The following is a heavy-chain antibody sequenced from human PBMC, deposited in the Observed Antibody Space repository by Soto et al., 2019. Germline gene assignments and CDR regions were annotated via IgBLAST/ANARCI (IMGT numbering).Heavy chain of an antibody. J-gene: IGHJ1*01. CDR1: GGSISRGVYY. Sequence: SETLSLTCSVSGGSISRGVYYGIWVRQHPGKVLEWIGYIYYSGITYYNPSLKSRVTISVDTSKNQFSLKLSSVTAADTAVYYCASYGDSPGGFQHWGQGTLVTVSS. D-gene: IGHD4-17*01. V-gene: IGHV4-31*03. CDR3: ASYGDSPGGFQH. CDR2: IYYSGIT.